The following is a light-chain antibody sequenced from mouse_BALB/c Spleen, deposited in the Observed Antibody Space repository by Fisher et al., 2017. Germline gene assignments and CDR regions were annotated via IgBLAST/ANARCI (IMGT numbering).Light chain of an antibody. CDR2: STS. Sequence: IVMTQSTAIMSASLGEEITLTCSASSSVSYMHWYQQKSGTSPKLWIYSTSNLASGVPARFSGSGSGTSYSLTISSMEAEDAATYYCQQWSSNPLTFGSGTKLEIK. J-gene: IGKJ4*01. CDR1: SSVSY. V-gene: IGKV4-80*01. CDR3: QQWSSNPLT.